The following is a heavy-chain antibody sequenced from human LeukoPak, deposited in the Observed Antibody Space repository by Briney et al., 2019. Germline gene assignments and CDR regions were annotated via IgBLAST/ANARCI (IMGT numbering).Heavy chain of an antibody. V-gene: IGHV1-2*02. J-gene: IGHJ4*02. CDR2: INPNSGGA. Sequence: ASVTVSCEASGYTFTGYHIHWVRQAPGQGLEWMGWINPNSGGANSAQKFLGRVSMTRDTSISTVYMDLTSLRSDDTAVYFCARDSGSSGWDPASFLGYWGRGTLVTVSS. CDR3: ARDSGSSGWDPASFLGY. CDR1: GYTFTGYH. D-gene: IGHD6-19*01.